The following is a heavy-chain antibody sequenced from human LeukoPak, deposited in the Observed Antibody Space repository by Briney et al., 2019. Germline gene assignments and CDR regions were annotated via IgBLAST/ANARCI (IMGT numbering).Heavy chain of an antibody. J-gene: IGHJ4*02. D-gene: IGHD6-13*01. CDR3: ARVGAVADN. V-gene: IGHV4-34*01. CDR1: GGSFSGYY. Sequence: PSETLSLTCAVYGGSFSGYYWSWIRQPPGKGLEWIGEINPSGSTNYNPSPKSRVTISVDTSKNQFSLKLSSVIAADTAVYYCARVGAVADNWSQGTLVTVSS. CDR2: INPSGST.